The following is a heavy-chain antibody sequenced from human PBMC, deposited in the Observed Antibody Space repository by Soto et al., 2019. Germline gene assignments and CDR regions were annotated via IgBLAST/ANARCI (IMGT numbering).Heavy chain of an antibody. D-gene: IGHD6-19*01. CDR3: ARGNGYSSGWHYYYYGMDV. J-gene: IGHJ6*02. CDR1: GGTFSSYA. V-gene: IGHV1-69*12. CDR2: IIPIFGTA. Sequence: QVQLVQSGAEVKKPGSSVKVSCKASGGTFSSYAISWVRQAPGQGLEWMGGIIPIFGTANYAQKFQGRVTITADETTSTADMEMSRLRSEDTAVYYCARGNGYSSGWHYYYYGMDVWGQGTTVTVSS.